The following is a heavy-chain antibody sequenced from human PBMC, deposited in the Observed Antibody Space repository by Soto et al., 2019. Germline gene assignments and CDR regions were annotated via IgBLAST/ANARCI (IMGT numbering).Heavy chain of an antibody. Sequence: EVQLVESGGGLVQPEGSLRLSCAASGFSLSSYQMNWVRQAPGKGLEWILYISSSDSTIFYADSVKGRFTVSRDNANNSLYLQMNSLRADDTAVYYCARFDYDSDYYYGMDVWGQGTTVTVSS. V-gene: IGHV3-48*03. CDR1: GFSLSSYQ. CDR2: ISSSDSTI. D-gene: IGHD4-17*01. J-gene: IGHJ6*02. CDR3: ARFDYDSDYYYGMDV.